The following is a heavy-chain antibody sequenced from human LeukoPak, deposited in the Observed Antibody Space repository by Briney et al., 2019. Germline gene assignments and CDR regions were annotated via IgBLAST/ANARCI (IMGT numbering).Heavy chain of an antibody. V-gene: IGHV1-18*01. Sequence: GASVKVSCKASGYTFTSYGISWVRQAPGQGLEWMGWISAYNGNTNSAQKLQGRVTITADKSTSTAYMELSSLRSEDKAVYYCAREVGYCTNGVCYSPFDYWGQGTLVTVSS. CDR2: ISAYNGNT. CDR3: AREVGYCTNGVCYSPFDY. CDR1: GYTFTSYG. D-gene: IGHD2-8*01. J-gene: IGHJ4*02.